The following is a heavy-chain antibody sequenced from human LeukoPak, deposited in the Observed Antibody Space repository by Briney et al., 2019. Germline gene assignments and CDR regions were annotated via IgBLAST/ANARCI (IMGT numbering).Heavy chain of an antibody. Sequence: PETLSLTCTVSGGSISSYYWSWIRQPPGKGLEWIGYIYYSGSTNYNPSLKSRVTISVDTSKNQFSLKLSSVTAADTAVYYCARVYSRSIFDYWGQGTLVTVSS. CDR1: GGSISSYY. V-gene: IGHV4-59*01. CDR3: ARVYSRSIFDY. CDR2: IYYSGST. J-gene: IGHJ4*02. D-gene: IGHD6-13*01.